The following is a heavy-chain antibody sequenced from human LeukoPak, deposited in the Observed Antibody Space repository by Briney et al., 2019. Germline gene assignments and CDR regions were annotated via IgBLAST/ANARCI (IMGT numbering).Heavy chain of an antibody. CDR2: INAGNGNT. V-gene: IGHV1-3*01. CDR3: ARVYDSSGYYSRGPFDY. D-gene: IGHD3-22*01. CDR1: GYTFTSYA. Sequence: ASVKVSCKASGYTFTSYAMHWVRQAPGQRLEWMGWINAGNGNTKYSQKFQGRVTITRDTSASTAYMELSSLRSEDTAVYYCARVYDSSGYYSRGPFDYWGQGTLVTVSS. J-gene: IGHJ4*02.